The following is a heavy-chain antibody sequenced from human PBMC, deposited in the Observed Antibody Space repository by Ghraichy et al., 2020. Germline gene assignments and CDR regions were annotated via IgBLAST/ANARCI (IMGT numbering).Heavy chain of an antibody. D-gene: IGHD3-16*01. CDR2: SSSSSYI. CDR3: ARAFGYYYYYGMDV. Sequence: SSSSSYIYYADSVKGRFTISRDNAKNSLYRQMNSLRAEDTDIYYCARAFGYYYYYGMDVWGQGTTVTVS. J-gene: IGHJ6*02. V-gene: IGHV3-21*01.